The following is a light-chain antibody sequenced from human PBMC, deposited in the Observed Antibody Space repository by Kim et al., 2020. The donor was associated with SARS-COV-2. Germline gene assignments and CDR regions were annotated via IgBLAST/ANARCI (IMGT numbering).Light chain of an antibody. CDR1: QSVSTT. V-gene: IGKV3-15*01. CDR2: DAS. Sequence: EIVLTQSPVTLSVSPGERATLSCRASQSVSTTYTWYQQKPGQEPRLLLYDASTRATDIPTRVSGSGSGTEFTFTISSLQSEDVAVYYCQQYNDWHPRDTFGQGTKVDIK. J-gene: IGKJ1*01. CDR3: QQYNDWHPRDT.